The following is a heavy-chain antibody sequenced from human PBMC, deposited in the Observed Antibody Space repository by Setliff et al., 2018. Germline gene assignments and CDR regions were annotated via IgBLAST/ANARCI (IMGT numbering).Heavy chain of an antibody. CDR1: GGSISSYY. V-gene: IGHV4-59*08. J-gene: IGHJ5*02. Sequence: ASETLSLTCTVSGGSISSYYWSWIRQPPGKGLEWIGYIYYSGSTNYNPSLKSRVTISVDTSKNQFSLKLSSVTAADTAVYYCARTSGSGSYLLPNFSDPWGQGTLVTVSS. CDR2: IYYSGST. CDR3: ARTSGSGSYLLPNFSDP. D-gene: IGHD3-10*01.